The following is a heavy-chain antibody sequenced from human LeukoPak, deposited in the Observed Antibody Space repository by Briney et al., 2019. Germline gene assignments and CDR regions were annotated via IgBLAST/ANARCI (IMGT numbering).Heavy chain of an antibody. Sequence: GGSLRLSCAPSSFLSTTYSTSLFPQAPGTGLEFVSGIRSGCAYTYSADSVTVRFTIPRYSSKIALYREMSGLKVDVTAGYYCVTDLPAGNYYASGLSGLWGRGTLVTVSS. CDR2: IRSGCAYT. D-gene: IGHD3-10*01. CDR3: VTDLPAGNYYASGLSGL. J-gene: IGHJ4*02. V-gene: IGHV3-23*01. CDR1: SFLSTTYS.